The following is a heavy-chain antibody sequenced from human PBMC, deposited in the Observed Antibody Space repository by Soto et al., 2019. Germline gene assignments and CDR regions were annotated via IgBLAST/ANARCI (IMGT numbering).Heavy chain of an antibody. D-gene: IGHD6-19*01. V-gene: IGHV1-69*02. CDR1: GGTFSSYT. J-gene: IGHJ4*02. CDR2: IIPILGIA. CDR3: ARSNTGWYYFDY. Sequence: SVKVSCKASGGTFSSYTISWVRQAPGQGLEWMGRIIPILGIANYAQKFQGRVTITADKSTSTAYMELSSLRSEDTAVYYCARSNTGWYYFDYWGQGTLVNVSS.